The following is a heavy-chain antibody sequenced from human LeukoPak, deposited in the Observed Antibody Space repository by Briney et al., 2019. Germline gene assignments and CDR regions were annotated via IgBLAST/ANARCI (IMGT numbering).Heavy chain of an antibody. J-gene: IGHJ4*02. V-gene: IGHV4-61*01. Sequence: SETLSLTCTVSGGSVSSGSYYWNWIRQPPGKGLEWIGHIYYSGSTNYNPSLKSRVTISVDTSKNQFSLKLSSVIAADTAVYYCARDRREYCSGTSCYPQNYFDYWGQGTLVTVSS. D-gene: IGHD2-2*01. CDR2: IYYSGST. CDR1: GGSVSSGSYY. CDR3: ARDRREYCSGTSCYPQNYFDY.